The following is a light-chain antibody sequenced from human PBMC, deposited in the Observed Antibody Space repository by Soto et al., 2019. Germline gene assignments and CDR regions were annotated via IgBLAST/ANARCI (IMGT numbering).Light chain of an antibody. CDR2: DAS. V-gene: IGKV1-5*01. CDR3: QQCYMGWT. CDR1: QSIGRF. Sequence: DIHMTQSPSSLSVSVGDRVTITCRAIQSIGRFLAWYQHQPGKAPKLLIYDASTLESGVPSRFSGTGSGTEFTFSITSLQPEDFGTYYCQQCYMGWTFGQGTKVDIK. J-gene: IGKJ1*01.